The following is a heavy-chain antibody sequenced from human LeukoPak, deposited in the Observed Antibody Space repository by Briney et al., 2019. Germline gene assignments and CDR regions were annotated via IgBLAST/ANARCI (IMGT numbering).Heavy chain of an antibody. Sequence: PSETLSLTCTVSGGSISSYFWSWIRQPAGKGLEWIGRIYTSGSTNYNPSLKGRVTMSVDTSKNQFSLKLSSVTAADTAVYYCARERFPTTYYYYMDVWGKGTTVTVSS. CDR1: GGSISSYF. CDR3: ARERFPTTYYYYMDV. J-gene: IGHJ6*03. CDR2: IYTSGST. D-gene: IGHD1-7*01. V-gene: IGHV4-4*07.